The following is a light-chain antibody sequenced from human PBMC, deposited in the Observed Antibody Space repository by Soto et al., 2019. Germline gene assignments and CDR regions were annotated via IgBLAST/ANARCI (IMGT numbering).Light chain of an antibody. CDR3: SSYTSSRAYV. V-gene: IGLV2-14*01. J-gene: IGLJ1*01. Sequence: QSALTQPASVSGSPGQSITISCTGTSSDVGGYNYVSWYQQHPGKAPKLLIYEVNNRPSGVSHRFSGSKSGNTASLTISGLQAEDEADYYCSSYTSSRAYVFGIGTKLTVL. CDR1: SSDVGGYNY. CDR2: EVN.